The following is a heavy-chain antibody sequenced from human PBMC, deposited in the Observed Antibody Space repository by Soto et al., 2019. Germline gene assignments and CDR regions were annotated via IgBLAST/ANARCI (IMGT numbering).Heavy chain of an antibody. CDR2: ISYDGSNK. CDR1: GFTFSSYG. V-gene: IGHV3-30*03. CDR3: ASSKYSGSSLYYYGMDV. D-gene: IGHD6-6*01. Sequence: PGGSLRLSCAASGFTFSSYGMHWVRQAPGKGLEWVVVISYDGSNKYYADSVKGRFTISRDNSKNTLYLQMNSLRAEDTAVYYCASSKYSGSSLYYYGMDVWGQGTTVTVSS. J-gene: IGHJ6*02.